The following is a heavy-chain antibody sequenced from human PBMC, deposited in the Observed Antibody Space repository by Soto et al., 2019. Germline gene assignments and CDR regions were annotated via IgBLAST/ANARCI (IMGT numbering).Heavy chain of an antibody. CDR1: R. V-gene: IGHV1-18*01. D-gene: IGHD2-21*01. CDR3: ARGGFCGGAPGCRGMGV. CDR2: ISAYNGNT. J-gene: IGHJ6*02. Sequence: RIGRGRLAPVHLLEWMGRISAYNGNTNYAQKLQGRVTMTTDTSTNTAYMELRSLRSDDTAVYYCARGGFCGGAPGCRGMGVWGQGTMVSVS.